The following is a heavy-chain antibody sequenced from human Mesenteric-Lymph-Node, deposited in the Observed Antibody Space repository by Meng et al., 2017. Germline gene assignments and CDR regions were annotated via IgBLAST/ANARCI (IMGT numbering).Heavy chain of an antibody. D-gene: IGHD1-26*01. Sequence: GESLKISCAASGFTFSSYSMNWVRQAPGKGLEWVSSISSSSSYIYYADSVKGRFTISRDNAKNSLYLQMNSLRAEDTAVYYCAMVFPGELRLRYAFDIWGQGTMVTVSS. CDR2: ISSSSSYI. CDR1: GFTFSSYS. V-gene: IGHV3-21*01. CDR3: AMVFPGELRLRYAFDI. J-gene: IGHJ3*02.